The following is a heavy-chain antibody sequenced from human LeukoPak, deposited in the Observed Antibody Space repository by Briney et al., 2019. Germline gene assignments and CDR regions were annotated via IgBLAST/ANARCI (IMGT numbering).Heavy chain of an antibody. Sequence: PSETLSLTCTVSGGSISSSSYYWGWIRQPPGKGLEWIGSIYYSGSTYYNPSLKSRVTISVDTSKNQFSLKLSSVTAADTAVYYCARSKNVLLWFGELFVTWFDPWGQGTLVTVSS. CDR2: IYYSGST. CDR1: GGSISSSSYY. V-gene: IGHV4-39*07. D-gene: IGHD3-10*01. CDR3: ARSKNVLLWFGELFVTWFDP. J-gene: IGHJ5*02.